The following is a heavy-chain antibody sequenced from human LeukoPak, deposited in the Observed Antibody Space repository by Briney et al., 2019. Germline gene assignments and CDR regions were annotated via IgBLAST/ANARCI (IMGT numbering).Heavy chain of an antibody. J-gene: IGHJ4*02. CDR3: ARDGVTTVTMLDY. Sequence: GASVKVSCKASGYTFSNYAMSWVRQAPGQGLEWMGWINTNTGNPTYAQGFTERFVFSLDTSVSTAYLKISSLKAEDTAVYYCARDGVTTVTMLDYWGQGTLVTVSS. CDR1: GYTFSNYA. CDR2: INTNTGNP. D-gene: IGHD4-17*01. V-gene: IGHV7-4-1*02.